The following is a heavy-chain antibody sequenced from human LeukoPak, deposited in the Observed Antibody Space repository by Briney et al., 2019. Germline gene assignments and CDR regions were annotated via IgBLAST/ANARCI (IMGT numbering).Heavy chain of an antibody. CDR3: ARTPRARYCSGGSCYSPNPDWFDP. Sequence: SETLSLTCTVSGGSISSYYWSWIRQPPGKGLEWIGYIYYSGSTNYNPSLKSRVTISVDTSKNQFSLKLSSVTAADTAVYYCARTPRARYCSGGSCYSPNPDWFDPWGQGTLVTVSS. CDR2: IYYSGST. V-gene: IGHV4-59*08. CDR1: GGSISSYY. J-gene: IGHJ5*02. D-gene: IGHD2-15*01.